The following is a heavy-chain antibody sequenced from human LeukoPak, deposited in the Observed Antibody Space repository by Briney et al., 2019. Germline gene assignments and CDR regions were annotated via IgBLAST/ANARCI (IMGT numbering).Heavy chain of an antibody. CDR3: ARDIFGTSRPSDY. Sequence: ASVKVSYKASGYTFTSYVIHWVRQAPGQGLEWMGWINAGNGNTEYSQKFQGRVTITRDTSASTAYMELSSLKSEDTAVYYCARDIFGTSRPSDYWGQGTLVTVSS. V-gene: IGHV1-3*01. CDR2: INAGNGNT. J-gene: IGHJ4*02. D-gene: IGHD2-2*01. CDR1: GYTFTSYV.